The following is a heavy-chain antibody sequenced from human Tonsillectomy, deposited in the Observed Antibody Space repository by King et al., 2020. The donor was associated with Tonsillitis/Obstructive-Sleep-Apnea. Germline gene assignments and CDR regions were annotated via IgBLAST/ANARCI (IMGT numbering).Heavy chain of an antibody. V-gene: IGHV3-33*01. Sequence: HVQLVESGGGVVQPGRSLRLSCAASGFTFSSYGMHWVRQAPGKGLEGVAVIWYDGSNKYYADSVKGRFTISRDNSKNTLYLQMNSLRAEDTAVYYCAGVDSGGGNYWGQGTLVTVSS. CDR1: GFTFSSYG. CDR3: AGVDSGGGNY. CDR2: IWYDGSNK. J-gene: IGHJ4*02. D-gene: IGHD6-19*01.